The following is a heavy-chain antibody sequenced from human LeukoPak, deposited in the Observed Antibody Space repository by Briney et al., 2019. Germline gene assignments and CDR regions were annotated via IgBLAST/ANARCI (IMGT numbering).Heavy chain of an antibody. D-gene: IGHD6-19*01. V-gene: IGHV4-59*01. CDR1: GGSISSYY. CDR2: IYYTGST. Sequence: SETLSLTCTVSGGSISSYYWSWIRQPPGKGLEWIGCIYYTGSTNYNPSLKSRVTMSVDTSKNQFSLKLSSVTAADTAVYYCARDSSGWYRWFDPWGQGTRVTVSS. J-gene: IGHJ5*02. CDR3: ARDSSGWYRWFDP.